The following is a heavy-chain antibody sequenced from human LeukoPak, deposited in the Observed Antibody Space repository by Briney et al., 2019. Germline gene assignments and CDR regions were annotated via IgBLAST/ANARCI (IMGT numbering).Heavy chain of an antibody. D-gene: IGHD2-21*01. J-gene: IGHJ3*02. V-gene: IGHV1-69*04. CDR1: GGTFSSYA. CDR3: ARGLSIVVVPTGAFDI. Sequence: EASVKVSCKASGGTFSSYAISWVRQAPGQGLEWMGRIIPILGIANYAQKFQGRVTITADKSTSTAYMELSSLRSEDTAVYYCARGLSIVVVPTGAFDIWGQGTMVTVSS. CDR2: IIPILGIA.